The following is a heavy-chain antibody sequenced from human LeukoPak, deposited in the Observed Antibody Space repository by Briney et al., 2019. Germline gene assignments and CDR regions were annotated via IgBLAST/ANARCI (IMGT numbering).Heavy chain of an antibody. CDR3: ARDINIVVVPAASYYYYYGMDV. CDR1: GGTFSSYA. CDR2: ISAYNGNR. D-gene: IGHD2-2*01. J-gene: IGHJ6*02. V-gene: IGHV1-18*03. Sequence: ASVKVSCKASGGTFSSYAISWVRQAPGQGLEWMGWISAYNGNRNYAQKLQGRVTMTTDTSTSTAYMELRSLRSDDMAVYYCARDINIVVVPAASYYYYYGMDVWGQGTTVTVSS.